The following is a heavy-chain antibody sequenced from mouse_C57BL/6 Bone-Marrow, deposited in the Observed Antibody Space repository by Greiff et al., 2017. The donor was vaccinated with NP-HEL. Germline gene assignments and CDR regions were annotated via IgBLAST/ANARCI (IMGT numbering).Heavy chain of an antibody. V-gene: IGHV1-36*01. CDR1: GFTFTDYY. CDR2: VYPSNGGP. J-gene: IGHJ4*01. D-gene: IGHD2-3*01. CDR3: ARWGYDGYFPYAMDY. Sequence: VQLQQSGPVLVKPGPSVKISCKASGFTFTDYYMHWVKQSHGKSLEWIGLVYPSNGGPSSNQKFKGKATLPVDPSSSTAYMELNSLTSEDSAVYYCARWGYDGYFPYAMDYWGQGTSVTVSS.